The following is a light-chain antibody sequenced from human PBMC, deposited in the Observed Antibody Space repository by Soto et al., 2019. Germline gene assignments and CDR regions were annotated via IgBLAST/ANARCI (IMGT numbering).Light chain of an antibody. J-gene: IGLJ2*01. V-gene: IGLV1-47*01. Sequence: QSVLTQPPSASGTPGQRVTISCSGSSSNIGSNYVYWYQQLPGTAPKLVIYRNNQRPPGVPDRFSGSKSGTSASLAISGLRSDDEAEYYCAAWDDSLSALLFGGGTQLTVL. CDR1: SSNIGSNY. CDR3: AAWDDSLSALL. CDR2: RNN.